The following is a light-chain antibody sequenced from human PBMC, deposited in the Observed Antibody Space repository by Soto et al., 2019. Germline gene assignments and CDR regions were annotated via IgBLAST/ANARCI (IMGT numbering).Light chain of an antibody. CDR1: QSVRRN. CDR2: DAS. J-gene: IGKJ2*01. CDR3: RQHSGWPPYT. V-gene: IGKV3-15*01. Sequence: EIVMTQSPATLSLSPGERATLFCRASQSVRRNVAWYQQQPGQPPRLLIYDASSRTTGIPARWIGSESATEYTPPISSIQSEDFAVLYCRQHSGWPPYTFGQGTKLEIK.